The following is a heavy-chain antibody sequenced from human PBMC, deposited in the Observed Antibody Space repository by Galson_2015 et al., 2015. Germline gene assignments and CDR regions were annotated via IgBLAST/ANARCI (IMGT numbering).Heavy chain of an antibody. CDR1: GFTFSSYS. Sequence: SLRLSCAASGFTFSSYSMNWVRQAPGEGLEWVSSISSSSSYIYYADSVKGRFTISRDNAKNSLYLQMNSLRAEDTAVYYCAREVDIVVVPAALYGMDVWGQGTTVTVSS. CDR2: ISSSSSYI. V-gene: IGHV3-21*01. J-gene: IGHJ6*02. CDR3: AREVDIVVVPAALYGMDV. D-gene: IGHD2-2*03.